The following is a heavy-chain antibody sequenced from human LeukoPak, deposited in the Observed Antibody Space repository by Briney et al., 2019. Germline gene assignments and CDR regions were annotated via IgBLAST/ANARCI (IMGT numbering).Heavy chain of an antibody. CDR1: GFTFSNYA. CDR2: ISGSGGST. Sequence: GGSLRLSCAASGFTFSNYAMSWVRQAPGKGLEWVSAISGSGGSTYYADSVKGRFTISRDNSKNTLYLQMNSLRAEDTAVYYCAKVMITEGDILTGTYYYYGMDVWGQGTTVTVSS. J-gene: IGHJ6*02. D-gene: IGHD3-9*01. V-gene: IGHV3-23*01. CDR3: AKVMITEGDILTGTYYYYGMDV.